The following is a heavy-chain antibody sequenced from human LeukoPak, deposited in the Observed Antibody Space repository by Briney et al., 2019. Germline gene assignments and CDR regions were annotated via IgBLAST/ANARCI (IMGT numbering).Heavy chain of an antibody. D-gene: IGHD6-19*01. Sequence: ASVKVSCKASGYTFTSYDITWVRQAPGQGLEWMGWISGYSDNPNYAQKFQGRVTMITDTSTSTAYMELRSLRSDDTAVYYCARGGSGWYQDYWGQGTLVTVSS. CDR1: GYTFTSYD. CDR2: ISGYSDNP. V-gene: IGHV1-18*01. J-gene: IGHJ4*02. CDR3: ARGGSGWYQDY.